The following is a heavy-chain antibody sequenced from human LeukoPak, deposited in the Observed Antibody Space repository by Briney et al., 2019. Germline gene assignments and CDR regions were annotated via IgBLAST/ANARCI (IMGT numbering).Heavy chain of an antibody. D-gene: IGHD6-19*01. Sequence: SVKVSCKASGGTFSSYAISWVRQAPGQGLEWMGGIIPIFGTANYAQKFQGRVTITADESTSTAYMELSSLRSEDTAVYYCARRISGIAVALSYYYYMDVWGKGTTVTVSS. J-gene: IGHJ6*03. CDR1: GGTFSSYA. V-gene: IGHV1-69*01. CDR2: IIPIFGTA. CDR3: ARRISGIAVALSYYYYMDV.